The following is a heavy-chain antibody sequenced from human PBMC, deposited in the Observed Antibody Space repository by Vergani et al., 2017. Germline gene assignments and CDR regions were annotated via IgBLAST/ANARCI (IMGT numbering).Heavy chain of an antibody. J-gene: IGHJ2*01. Sequence: EVQLLESGGGLGQPGGSLKLSCAASGFTFQAFAFHWVRQVSGRGLEWVSGIDRNYGVKNGNSFEGRFSISRDNAKKAVFLQMNNLRHEDTALYFCVKDNDYDADGPFDLWGRGTLVTVSS. CDR3: VKDNDYDADGPFDL. V-gene: IGHV3-9*01. CDR1: GFTFQAFA. D-gene: IGHD3-16*01. CDR2: IDRNYGVK.